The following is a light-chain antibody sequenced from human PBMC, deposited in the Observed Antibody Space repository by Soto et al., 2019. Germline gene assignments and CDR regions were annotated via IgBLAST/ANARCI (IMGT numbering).Light chain of an antibody. J-gene: IGLJ1*01. CDR3: GTWDSSLSAV. Sequence: QSVLTQPPSVSAAPGQKVTISCSGSSSNIGGNSVSWYQQLPGTAPKLLIYDDNKRPSGIPDRFSGSKSGTSATLGITGFQTGDEADYYCGTWDSSLSAVFGTGTKVTVL. V-gene: IGLV1-51*01. CDR1: SSNIGGNS. CDR2: DDN.